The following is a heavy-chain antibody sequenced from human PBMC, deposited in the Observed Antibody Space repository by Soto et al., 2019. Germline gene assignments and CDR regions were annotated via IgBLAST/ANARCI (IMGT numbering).Heavy chain of an antibody. CDR3: ATGPRREY. J-gene: IGHJ4*02. CDR2: INGGDGNT. Sequence: GASVKVSCKASGYTVTSYAMHWVRQAPGQSLEWMGWINGGDGNTKYSQKFQDRVTITRDTSASTAYMELSSLKSEDTAAYYCATGPRREYWGQGSLVTVPQ. V-gene: IGHV1-3*01. CDR1: GYTVTSYA.